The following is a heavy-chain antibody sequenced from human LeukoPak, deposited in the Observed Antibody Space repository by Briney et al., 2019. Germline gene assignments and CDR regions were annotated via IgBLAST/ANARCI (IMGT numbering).Heavy chain of an antibody. V-gene: IGHV3-30*02. CDR1: GFTFSSYG. CDR3: AKVAPGYTYGAHFDY. D-gene: IGHD5-18*01. Sequence: PGGSLRLSCAASGFTFSSYGMHWVRQAPGKGLEWVAFIRYDASNKYYADSVKGRFTISRDNSKNTLYLQMNSLRAEDTAVYYCAKVAPGYTYGAHFDYWGQGTLVTVSS. J-gene: IGHJ4*02. CDR2: IRYDASNK.